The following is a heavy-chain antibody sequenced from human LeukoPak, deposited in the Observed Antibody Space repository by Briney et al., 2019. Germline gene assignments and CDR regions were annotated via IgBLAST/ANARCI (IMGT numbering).Heavy chain of an antibody. CDR3: ARGGVNYKSAGH. V-gene: IGHV4-59*01. CDR1: GGTITSYY. Sequence: PSETLSLTCTVSGGTITSYYWSWIRQPPGKGLEWIGYIYYSGSTNYYPSLKSRVTISVDTSKIQFSLKLSSVTAADTAVYYCARGGVNYKSAGHWGQGALVTVSS. D-gene: IGHD3-10*01. CDR2: IYYSGST. J-gene: IGHJ4*02.